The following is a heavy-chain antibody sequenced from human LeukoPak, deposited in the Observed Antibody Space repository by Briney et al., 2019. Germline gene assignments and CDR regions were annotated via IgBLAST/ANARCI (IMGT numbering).Heavy chain of an antibody. D-gene: IGHD3-22*01. J-gene: IGHJ4*02. CDR3: ARVSRGPHPYYYDSSGYMDY. V-gene: IGHV3-48*01. CDR1: GFTFSSYS. Sequence: PGGSLRLSCAASGFTFSSYSMNWVRQAPGQGLEWVSYITSDSVTMFYADSVKGRFTASRDNAENSMYLQMNSLRAEDTAVYYCARVSRGPHPYYYDSSGYMDYWGQGTLVTVSS. CDR2: ITSDSVTM.